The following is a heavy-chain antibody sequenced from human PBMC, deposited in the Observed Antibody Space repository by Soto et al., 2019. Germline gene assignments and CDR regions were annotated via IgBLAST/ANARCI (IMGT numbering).Heavy chain of an antibody. V-gene: IGHV3-30*03. CDR1: GFTFSSYG. Sequence: GGSLRLSCAASGFTFSSYGMHWVRQAPGKGLEWVAVISYDGSNKYYADSVKGRFTISRDNSKNTLYLQMNSLRAEDTAVYYCAREWSSSWYVVYYYYGMDVWGQGTTVTVSS. CDR3: AREWSSSWYVVYYYYGMDV. J-gene: IGHJ6*02. D-gene: IGHD6-13*01. CDR2: ISYDGSNK.